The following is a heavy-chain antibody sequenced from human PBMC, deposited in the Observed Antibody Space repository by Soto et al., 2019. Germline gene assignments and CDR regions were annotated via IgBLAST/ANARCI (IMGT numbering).Heavy chain of an antibody. CDR1: GFTVRSYA. CDR2: ISGSGGST. V-gene: IGHV3-23*01. J-gene: IGHJ4*01. CDR3: ATPHTSVAGLLYFAY. Sequence: GWSIQLACAASGFTVRSYAMSGFRQTPGKGLEWVSAISGSGGSTYYADSVKGRFTISRDNSKNTLYLQMNSLRAEDTAVYYCATPHTSVAGLLYFAYRGHGTPVTVSS. D-gene: IGHD6-19*01.